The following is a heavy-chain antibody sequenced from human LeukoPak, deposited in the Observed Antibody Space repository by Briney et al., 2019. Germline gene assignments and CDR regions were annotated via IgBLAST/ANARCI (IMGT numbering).Heavy chain of an antibody. CDR3: ARVGVDLHYYYYMDV. D-gene: IGHD3-3*01. J-gene: IGHJ6*03. CDR1: GLIVSGDY. Sequence: GGSLRLSCAASGLIVSGDYMSWVRQAPGKGLEWVSVIYTGGTTFYADSVEGRFTISRDNSKNTWYLQMNSLRAEDTALYYCARVGVDLHYYYYMDVWGKGTTVAVSS. CDR2: IYTGGTT. V-gene: IGHV3-66*01.